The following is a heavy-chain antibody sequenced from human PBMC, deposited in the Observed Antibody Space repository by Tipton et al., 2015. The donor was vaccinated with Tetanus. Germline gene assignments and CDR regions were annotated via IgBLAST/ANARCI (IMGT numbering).Heavy chain of an antibody. V-gene: IGHV3-15*07. CDR1: GFSFNNAW. Sequence: SLRLSCVASGFSFNNAWMNWVRQAPGKGLEWVGRIKSKGDGGAADYATPVKGRLTISRDDSKNTVFLQMNSLKVEDTAVYYCTTVSLMFGVIWGQGTMVTVSS. CDR3: TTVSLMFGVI. D-gene: IGHD3-16*01. CDR2: IKSKGDGGAA. J-gene: IGHJ3*02.